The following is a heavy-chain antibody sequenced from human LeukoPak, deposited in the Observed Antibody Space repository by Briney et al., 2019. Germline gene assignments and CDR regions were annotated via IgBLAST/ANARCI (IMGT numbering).Heavy chain of an antibody. J-gene: IGHJ4*02. CDR3: TRDYGDYKGDY. Sequence: GGSLRLSCTASGFTFGEYAVTWVRQAPGKGVEWGGFIRSKAYGGTTEYAASVKGRFTISRDDSKSIAYLQMDSLKTEDTAVYFCTRDYGDYKGDYWGQGTLVTVSS. CDR2: IRSKAYGGTT. D-gene: IGHD4-17*01. V-gene: IGHV3-49*04. CDR1: GFTFGEYA.